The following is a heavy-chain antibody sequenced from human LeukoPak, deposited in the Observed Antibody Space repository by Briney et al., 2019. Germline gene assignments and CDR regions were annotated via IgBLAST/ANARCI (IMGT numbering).Heavy chain of an antibody. D-gene: IGHD3-10*01. V-gene: IGHV4-34*01. J-gene: IGHJ3*02. CDR1: GGSFSGYY. Sequence: SETLALTCAVYGGSFSGYYWSWIRQPPGKGLEWIGEIKHSGSTNYKPSLKSRVTISVDTSKNQFSLKLSSVTAADTAVYYCARALWFGGWFDAFDIWGQGTMVTVSS. CDR2: IKHSGST. CDR3: ARALWFGGWFDAFDI.